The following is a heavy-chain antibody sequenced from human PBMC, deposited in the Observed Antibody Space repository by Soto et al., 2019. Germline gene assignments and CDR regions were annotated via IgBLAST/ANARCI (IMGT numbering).Heavy chain of an antibody. Sequence: ASVNVSCKSSGYTFTSYYMHWVRQAPGQGREWMGIINPSGGSTRYAQKFQGRVTMTRDTSTSTVYMELSSLRSEDTAVYCCARRRPSSAFDIWGQGTMVTVSS. CDR2: INPSGGST. J-gene: IGHJ3*02. D-gene: IGHD3-16*02. V-gene: IGHV1-46*01. CDR3: ARRRPSSAFDI. CDR1: GYTFTSYY.